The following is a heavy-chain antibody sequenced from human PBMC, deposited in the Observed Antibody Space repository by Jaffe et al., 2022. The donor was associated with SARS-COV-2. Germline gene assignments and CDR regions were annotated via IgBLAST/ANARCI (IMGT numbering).Heavy chain of an antibody. V-gene: IGHV3-48*01. Sequence: EVQLVESGGGLVQPGGSLRLSCAASGFTFSSYSMNWVRQAPGKGLEWVSYISSSSSTIYYADSVKGRFTISRDNAKNSLYLQMNSLRAEDTAVYYCARDHGSGIYYYYYMDVWGKGTTVTVSS. D-gene: IGHD3-10*01. CDR3: ARDHGSGIYYYYYMDV. J-gene: IGHJ6*03. CDR2: ISSSSSTI. CDR1: GFTFSSYS.